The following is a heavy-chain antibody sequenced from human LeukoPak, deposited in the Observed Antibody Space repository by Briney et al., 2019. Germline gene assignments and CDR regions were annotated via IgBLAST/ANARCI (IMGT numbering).Heavy chain of an antibody. CDR3: ARGASDGCNSLDY. Sequence: RRSLPLSCAASGFTFSSYGMHWVRQAPGKGLEWVAVIWYDGSNKYYADSVKGRFTISRDNSNNMLYLQMDSLRAEDTAVYYCARGASDGCNSLDYWGQGTLVTVSS. CDR1: GFTFSSYG. V-gene: IGHV3-33*01. D-gene: IGHD4-23*01. J-gene: IGHJ4*02. CDR2: IWYDGSNK.